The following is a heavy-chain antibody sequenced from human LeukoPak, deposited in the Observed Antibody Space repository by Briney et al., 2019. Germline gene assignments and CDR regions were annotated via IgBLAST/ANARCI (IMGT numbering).Heavy chain of an antibody. D-gene: IGHD3-10*01. CDR1: GFTLSTYW. CDR3: ARGGWFGSFDY. CDR2: MKQDGSEK. Sequence: PGGSLRLSCAASGFTLSTYWMSWVRQAPGKGLEWVANMKQDGSEKSYVDSVKGRFTISRDNAKNSLCLQMNSLRAADTAVYYCARGGWFGSFDYWGRGTLVTVSS. J-gene: IGHJ4*02. V-gene: IGHV3-7*01.